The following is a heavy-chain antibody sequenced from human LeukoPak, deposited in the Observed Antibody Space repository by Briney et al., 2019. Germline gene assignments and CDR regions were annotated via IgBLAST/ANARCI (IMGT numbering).Heavy chain of an antibody. D-gene: IGHD6-13*01. V-gene: IGHV3-23*01. CDR2: ISGSGGIT. CDR1: GFTFNSYA. J-gene: IGHJ4*02. CDR3: AKDPTPGSWLGGFDY. Sequence: QTGGSLRLSCAASGFTFNSYAMSWVRQAPGKGLEWVSVISGSGGITYYADSVKGRFTISRDNSKNTLYLQMNSLRAEDTAVYYCAKDPTPGSWLGGFDYWGQGTLVTVSS.